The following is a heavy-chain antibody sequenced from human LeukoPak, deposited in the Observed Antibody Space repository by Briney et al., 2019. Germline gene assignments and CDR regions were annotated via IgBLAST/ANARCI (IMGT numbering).Heavy chain of an antibody. CDR3: AKPGDFWSGYPYYFDY. J-gene: IGHJ4*02. CDR1: GFTVSSNY. D-gene: IGHD3-3*01. V-gene: IGHV3-30*02. Sequence: GGSLRLSCAVSGFTVSSNYMSWVRQAPGKGLEWVAFIRYDGSNKYYADSVKGRFTISRDNSKNTLYLQMNSLRAEDTAVYYCAKPGDFWSGYPYYFDYWGQGTLVTVSS. CDR2: IRYDGSNK.